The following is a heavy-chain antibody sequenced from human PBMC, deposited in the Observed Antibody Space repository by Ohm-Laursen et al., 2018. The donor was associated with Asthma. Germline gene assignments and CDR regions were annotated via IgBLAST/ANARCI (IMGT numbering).Heavy chain of an antibody. Sequence: SLRLSCTASGFTFDDYAMHWVRQAPGKGLEWVAIIWHDGSEKVYADSVKGRFTLSRDNSKNTVFLQMNSLTAEDTAVYYCARGHGYNLYWGQGTLVTVSS. D-gene: IGHD5-24*01. CDR3: ARGHGYNLY. CDR1: GFTFDDYA. CDR2: IWHDGSEK. J-gene: IGHJ4*02. V-gene: IGHV3-33*08.